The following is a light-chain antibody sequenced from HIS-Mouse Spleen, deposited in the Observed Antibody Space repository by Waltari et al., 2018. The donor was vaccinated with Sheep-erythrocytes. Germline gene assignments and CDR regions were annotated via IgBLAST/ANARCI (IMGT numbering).Light chain of an antibody. CDR3: CSYAGSSTLV. V-gene: IGLV2-23*01. CDR2: EGS. CDR1: SRDVGSYNL. J-gene: IGLJ3*02. Sequence: QSALTQPASVSGSPGQSITIPCTGTSRDVGSYNLVSWYQQHPGKAPKLMIYEGSKRPSGVSNRFSGSKSGNTASLTISGLQAEDEAGYYCCSYAGSSTLVFGGGTKLTVL.